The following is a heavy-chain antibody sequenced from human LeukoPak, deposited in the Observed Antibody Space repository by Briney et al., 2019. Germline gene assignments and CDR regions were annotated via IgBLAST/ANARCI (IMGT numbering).Heavy chain of an antibody. Sequence: GESLKISCKGSGYSFTSFWIGWVRQMPGKGLEWMGIIYPGDSDTRYSPSFQGQVTISADKSINTAYLQWSSLKASDTAMYYCARQRLRGISYFGFWGQGTLVTVSP. CDR2: IYPGDSDT. CDR3: ARQRLRGISYFGF. D-gene: IGHD3-10*01. J-gene: IGHJ4*02. CDR1: GYSFTSFW. V-gene: IGHV5-51*01.